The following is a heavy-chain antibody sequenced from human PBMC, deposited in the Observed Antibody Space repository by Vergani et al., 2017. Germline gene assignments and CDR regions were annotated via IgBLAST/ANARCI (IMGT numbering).Heavy chain of an antibody. CDR1: GFSFSTYW. J-gene: IGHJ4*02. D-gene: IGHD3-22*01. CDR2: IYPGDSDT. CDR3: TRSVSYDSSGYNAY. V-gene: IGHV5-51*01. Sequence: EVQLVQSGAEVKKPGESLKISCKGSGFSFSTYWIGWVRQMPGKGLEWMGIIYPGDSDTRYSPSFQGQVTISADKSISTAYLQWSSLKASDTAMYYCTRSVSYDSSGYNAYWGQGTLVTVSS.